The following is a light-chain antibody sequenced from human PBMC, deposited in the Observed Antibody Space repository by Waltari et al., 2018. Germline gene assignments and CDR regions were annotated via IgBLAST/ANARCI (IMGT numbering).Light chain of an antibody. CDR2: AAA. CDR1: QSVGRP. Sequence: EIVLTQSPGTLSLSPGDRATLSCRASQSVGRPLAGYQLKPVQAPRLRSYAAATRATGSPDRFSCSGAWTDFSLTISRLEPEDFAVYFCQHYVRLPATFGQGTRVEIK. V-gene: IGKV3-20*01. CDR3: QHYVRLPAT. J-gene: IGKJ1*01.